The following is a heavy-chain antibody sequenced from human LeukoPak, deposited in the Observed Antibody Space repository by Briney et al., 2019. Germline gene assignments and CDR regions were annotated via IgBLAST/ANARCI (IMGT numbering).Heavy chain of an antibody. CDR2: IRYDGSNK. J-gene: IGHJ4*02. V-gene: IGHV3-30*02. D-gene: IGHD3-22*01. CDR1: GFTFSSYG. Sequence: GSLRLSCAASGFTFSSYGMQWLRQAPGKGLEWVAFIRYDGSNKYYADSVKGRCTISRDNSKNTLYLQMNSLRAEDTAVYYCAKDGPPDSSGYYFLNYWGQGTLVTVSS. CDR3: AKDGPPDSSGYYFLNY.